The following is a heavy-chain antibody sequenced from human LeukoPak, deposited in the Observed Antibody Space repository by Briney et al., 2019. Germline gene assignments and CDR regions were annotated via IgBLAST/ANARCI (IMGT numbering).Heavy chain of an antibody. Sequence: QSGGSLRLSCAASGFTFSSYGMHWVRQAPGKGLEWVAFIRYDGSDKYYADSVKGRFTISRDNSKNTLYLQMNSLRAEDTAVYYCAKDYIVATITGGVYLLFDYWGQGTLVTVSS. CDR2: IRYDGSDK. V-gene: IGHV3-30*02. CDR3: AKDYIVATITGGVYLLFDY. D-gene: IGHD5-12*01. CDR1: GFTFSSYG. J-gene: IGHJ4*02.